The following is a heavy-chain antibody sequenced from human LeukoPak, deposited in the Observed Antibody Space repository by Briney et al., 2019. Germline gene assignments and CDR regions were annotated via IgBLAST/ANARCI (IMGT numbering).Heavy chain of an antibody. V-gene: IGHV3-23*01. CDR2: ISGSGGST. CDR3: AKDQGRYGDYPYDY. Sequence: QSGGSLRLSCAASGFTFSSYAMSWVRQAQGKGLEWVSAISGSGGSTYYADSVKGRFTISRDNSKNTLYLQMNSLRAEDTAVYYCAKDQGRYGDYPYDYWGQGTLVTVSS. D-gene: IGHD4-17*01. CDR1: GFTFSSYA. J-gene: IGHJ4*02.